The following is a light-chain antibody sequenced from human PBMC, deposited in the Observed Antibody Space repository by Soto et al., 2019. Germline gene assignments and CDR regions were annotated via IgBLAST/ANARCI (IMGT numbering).Light chain of an antibody. Sequence: EIVLTQSPGTLSLSPGERATLSCRASQSVSRSYLAWYQQKPGQAPRLLIYGASSRATGIPDRFSGSGSGTEFTLTINRLEPEDFAVYYCPQDGSSPIPYTFGQGTKLEIK. J-gene: IGKJ2*01. V-gene: IGKV3-20*01. CDR3: PQDGSSPIPYT. CDR1: QSVSRSY. CDR2: GAS.